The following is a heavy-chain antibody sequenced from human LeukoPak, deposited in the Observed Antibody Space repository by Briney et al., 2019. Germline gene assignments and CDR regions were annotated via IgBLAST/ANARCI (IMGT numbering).Heavy chain of an antibody. J-gene: IGHJ6*02. CDR1: GFTVSGNY. CDR3: ASRDKGYYYGMDV. D-gene: IGHD5-24*01. Sequence: GGSLRLSCAASGFTVSGNYMSWVRQAPGKGLEWVSLLYSGGSTYYADSVKGRFSISRDNSKNTLYLQMNSPRAEDTAVYYCASRDKGYYYGMDVWGQGTTVTVSS. V-gene: IGHV3-66*01. CDR2: LYSGGST.